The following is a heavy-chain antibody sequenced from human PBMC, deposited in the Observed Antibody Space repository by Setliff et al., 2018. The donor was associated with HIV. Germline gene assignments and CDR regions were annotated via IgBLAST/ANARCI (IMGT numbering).Heavy chain of an antibody. D-gene: IGHD3-10*01. CDR3: ARVDGFNNYGSGGLDY. CDR1: GYTFSSYG. CDR2: ISLHNDNT. Sequence: ASVKVSCKASGYTFSSYGISWVRQAPGQGLEWLGWISLHNDNTNYAQKFRGRVTMTADTSTNTVYVDLRSLRSDDTAVYHCARVDGFNNYGSGGLDYWGQGTLVTVSS. J-gene: IGHJ4*02. V-gene: IGHV1-18*01.